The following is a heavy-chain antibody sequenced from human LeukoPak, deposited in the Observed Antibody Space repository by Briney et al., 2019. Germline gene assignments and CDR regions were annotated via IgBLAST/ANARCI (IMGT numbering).Heavy chain of an antibody. CDR3: ARQGGIWYSSSQNWFDP. CDR2: IYPGDSDT. Sequence: GESLKISCKGSGCSFTSYWIGWVRQMPGKGLEWMGIIYPGDSDTRYSPSFQGQVTISADKSISTAYLQWSSLKASDTAMYYCARQGGIWYSSSQNWFDPWGQGTLVTVSS. J-gene: IGHJ5*02. D-gene: IGHD6-13*01. V-gene: IGHV5-51*01. CDR1: GCSFTSYW.